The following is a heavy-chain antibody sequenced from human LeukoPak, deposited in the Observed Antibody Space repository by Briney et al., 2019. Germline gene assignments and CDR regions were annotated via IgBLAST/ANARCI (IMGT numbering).Heavy chain of an antibody. CDR2: IHYSGST. V-gene: IGHV4-39*01. Sequence: SETLSLTCTVSGGSISSSSYYWGWLRQPPGTGLEWVGSIHYSGSTYYNTSLKRRLTISVDTSKKQLSLKLNSVTAADTGVYYCARHAGLAVAATGFDYWGQGTLVTVSS. CDR1: GGSISSSSYY. D-gene: IGHD6-19*01. CDR3: ARHAGLAVAATGFDY. J-gene: IGHJ4*02.